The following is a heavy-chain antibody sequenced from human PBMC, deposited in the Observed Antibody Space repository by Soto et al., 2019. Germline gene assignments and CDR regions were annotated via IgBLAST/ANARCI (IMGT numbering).Heavy chain of an antibody. V-gene: IGHV2-5*02. Sequence: SWPTPVKPPKTPTLTRPLSGFSLRPRGGGGGWIPQPPGKGLGWAALLFLGGDKRQSPSSESRAPINQDTSKNQVVLTMTNMDPLDTATYYCAHSAQGYSYGYGDPYFDYWGQGTLVTVSS. CDR3: AHSAQGYSYGYGDPYFDY. CDR1: GFSLRPRGGG. D-gene: IGHD5-18*01. CDR2: LFLGGDK. J-gene: IGHJ4*02.